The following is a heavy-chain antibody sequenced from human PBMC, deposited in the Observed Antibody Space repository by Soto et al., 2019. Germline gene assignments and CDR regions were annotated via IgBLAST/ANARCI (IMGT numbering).Heavy chain of an antibody. CDR1: GGSFSGYY. Sequence: QVQLRQWGAGLLKTSETRSLTCAVYGGSFSGYYWSWIRQPPGKGLEWIGEINHSGSTNYNPSLKSRVTISVDTSKNQFSLKLSSVTAADTAVYYCAVGTTGGDYVRAWFDPWGQGTLVTVSS. CDR2: INHSGST. CDR3: AVGTTGGDYVRAWFDP. V-gene: IGHV4-34*01. D-gene: IGHD4-17*01. J-gene: IGHJ5*02.